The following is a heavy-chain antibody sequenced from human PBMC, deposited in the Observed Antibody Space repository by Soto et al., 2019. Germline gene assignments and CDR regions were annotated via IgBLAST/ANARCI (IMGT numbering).Heavy chain of an antibody. J-gene: IGHJ4*02. CDR3: ARDLTYSSSPFDY. CDR1: GLTFSSYS. CDR2: ISSSSSYI. V-gene: IGHV3-21*01. Sequence: GGSLRLSCAASGLTFSSYSMNWVRQAPGKGLEWVSSISSSSSYIYYADSVKGRFTISRDNAKNSLYLQMNSLRAEDTAVYYCARDLTYSSSPFDYWGQGTLVTVS. D-gene: IGHD6-13*01.